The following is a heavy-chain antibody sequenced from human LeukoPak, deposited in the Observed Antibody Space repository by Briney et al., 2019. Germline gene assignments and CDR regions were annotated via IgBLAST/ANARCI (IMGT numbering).Heavy chain of an antibody. Sequence: PSETLSLTCTVSGGSISSYYWSWIRQPPGKGLEWIGYIYYSGSTNYNPTLKSRVTISVDTSKNQFSLKLSSVTAADTAVYYCARGSGYENFDYWGQGTLVTVSS. V-gene: IGHV4-59*01. J-gene: IGHJ4*02. CDR1: GGSISSYY. CDR2: IYYSGST. D-gene: IGHD5-12*01. CDR3: ARGSGYENFDY.